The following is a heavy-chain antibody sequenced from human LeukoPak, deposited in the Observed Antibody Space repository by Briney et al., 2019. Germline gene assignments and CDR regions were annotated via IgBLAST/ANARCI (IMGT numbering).Heavy chain of an antibody. CDR2: IYPGDSDT. V-gene: IGHV5-51*01. J-gene: IGHJ4*02. Sequence: GESLKISCKGSGYSFTSYWLGWVRQMPGKGLEWMGIIYPGDSDTRYSPSFQGQVTISADKSINTAYLQWSSLKASDSAMYYCARQDPMALYYFDYWGQGSLVTVSS. D-gene: IGHD5-24*01. CDR3: ARQDPMALYYFDY. CDR1: GYSFTSYW.